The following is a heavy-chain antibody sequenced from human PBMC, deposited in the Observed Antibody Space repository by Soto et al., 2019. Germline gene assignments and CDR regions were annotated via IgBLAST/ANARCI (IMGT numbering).Heavy chain of an antibody. CDR1: GGTFSSYA. V-gene: IGHV1-69*13. D-gene: IGHD2-15*01. Sequence: ASVKVSCKASGGTFSSYAISWVRQAPGQGLEWMGGIIPIFGTANYAQKFQGRVTITADESTSTAYMELSSLRSEDTAVYYCAREPRYCSGGSCYGTELYFDYWGQGTLVTVSS. CDR3: AREPRYCSGGSCYGTELYFDY. J-gene: IGHJ4*02. CDR2: IIPIFGTA.